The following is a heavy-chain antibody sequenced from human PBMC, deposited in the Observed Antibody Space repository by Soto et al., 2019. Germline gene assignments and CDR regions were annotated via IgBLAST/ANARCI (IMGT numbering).Heavy chain of an antibody. V-gene: IGHV1-18*01. J-gene: IGHJ3*02. D-gene: IGHD1-7*01. CDR2: ISAYNGNT. Sequence: ASVKVSCKASGYTFTSYGISWVRQAPGQGLEWMGWISAYNGNTNYAQKLQGRVTMTTDTSTSTAYMELRSLRSDDTAVYYCARDIHITGTTRAFDIWGQGTMVTVSS. CDR3: ARDIHITGTTRAFDI. CDR1: GYTFTSYG.